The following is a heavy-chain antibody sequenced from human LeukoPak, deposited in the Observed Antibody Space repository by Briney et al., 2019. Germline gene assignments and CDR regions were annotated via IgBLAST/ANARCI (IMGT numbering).Heavy chain of an antibody. Sequence: GRSLRLSCAASGFTFSSWALSWVRQAPGKGLEWVSAITSGGDAYSTDSRFTISRDNSKNILYLHMSGLRAEDTAVYYCATLDDYIWGSYKIDTWGQGTLVAVSS. D-gene: IGHD3-16*01. J-gene: IGHJ5*02. CDR1: GFTFSSWA. CDR2: ITSGGDA. CDR3: ATLDDYIWGSYKIDT. V-gene: IGHV3-23*01.